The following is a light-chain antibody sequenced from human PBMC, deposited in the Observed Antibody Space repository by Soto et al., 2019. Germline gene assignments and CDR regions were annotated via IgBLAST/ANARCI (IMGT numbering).Light chain of an antibody. CDR1: SGHNNYA. Sequence: QPVLTQSPSASASLGASVKLTCTLSSGHNNYAIAWHQQQPEKGPRYLMKITSDGSHTKGDGIPDRFSGSSSGAERYLTISSLQSEDEADYYCQTWGTGIHVFGTGTKVTVL. J-gene: IGLJ1*01. CDR3: QTWGTGIHV. CDR2: ITSDGSH. V-gene: IGLV4-69*01.